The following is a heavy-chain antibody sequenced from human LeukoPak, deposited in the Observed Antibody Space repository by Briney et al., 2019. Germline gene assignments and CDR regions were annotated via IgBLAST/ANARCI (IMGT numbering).Heavy chain of an antibody. J-gene: IGHJ4*02. CDR3: ARLRGSNWYSDY. D-gene: IGHD6-13*01. Sequence: SETLSLTCTVSGGSISSTNYFWGWIRQPPWKGLEWIGSIYYSGTTYYNPSLKSRVTISVDTSKNQFSLNLSSVTAADTAVYYCARLRGSNWYSDYWGQGTLGTVSS. CDR2: IYYSGTT. V-gene: IGHV4-39*01. CDR1: GGSISSTNYF.